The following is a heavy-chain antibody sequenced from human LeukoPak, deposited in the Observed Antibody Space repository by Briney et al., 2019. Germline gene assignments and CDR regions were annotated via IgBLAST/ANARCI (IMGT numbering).Heavy chain of an antibody. Sequence: ASVKVSCKASGYTFTSYDINWVRQATGQGLEWLGWMNPNSGNTGYAQNFQGRVTMTRDTSIDKAYMELTSLRYEDTAVYYCARDYYGSKSSSFDPWGQGTLVTVSS. V-gene: IGHV1-8*01. CDR3: ARDYYGSKSSSFDP. CDR2: MNPNSGNT. D-gene: IGHD3-10*01. CDR1: GYTFTSYD. J-gene: IGHJ5*02.